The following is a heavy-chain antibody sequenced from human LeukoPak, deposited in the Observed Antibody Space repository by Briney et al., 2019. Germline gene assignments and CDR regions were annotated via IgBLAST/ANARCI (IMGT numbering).Heavy chain of an antibody. CDR2: VNPNRGGT. CDR1: GYPFTDYY. Sequence: ASVKVSCKASGYPFTDYYMHWVRQAPGQGLEWMGWVNPNRGGTDYAQKFQGRVTMTRDTSISTAYMELSRLRYDDTAVYYCASGYRFRNWGQGTLVTVSS. V-gene: IGHV1-2*02. CDR3: ASGYRFRN. D-gene: IGHD5-18*01. J-gene: IGHJ4*02.